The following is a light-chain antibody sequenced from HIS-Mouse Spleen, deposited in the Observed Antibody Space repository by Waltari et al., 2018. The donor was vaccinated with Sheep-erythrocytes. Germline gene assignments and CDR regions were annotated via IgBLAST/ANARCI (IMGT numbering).Light chain of an antibody. CDR3: YSTDSSGNHWV. CDR1: ALPQKS. CDR2: EDS. V-gene: IGLV3-10*01. J-gene: IGLJ3*02. Sequence: SYELTQPPSVSVSPGQTARNPCSGHALPQKSAYWYQQKSGQAPVLVIYEDSKRPSGIPERFSGSSSGTMATLTISGAQVEDDADYYCYSTDSSGNHWVFGGGTKLTVL.